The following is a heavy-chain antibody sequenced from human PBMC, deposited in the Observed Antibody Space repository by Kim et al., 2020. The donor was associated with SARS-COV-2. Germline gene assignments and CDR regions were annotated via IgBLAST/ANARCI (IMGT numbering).Heavy chain of an antibody. D-gene: IGHD3-10*01. CDR3: AKDIRFGVLNL. CDR2: K. J-gene: IGHJ5*02. Sequence: KYYADAVKGRFTISRDNSKDTLCLQMNSLRAEDTAVYYCAKDIRFGVLNLWGQGTLVTVSS. V-gene: IGHV3-23*01.